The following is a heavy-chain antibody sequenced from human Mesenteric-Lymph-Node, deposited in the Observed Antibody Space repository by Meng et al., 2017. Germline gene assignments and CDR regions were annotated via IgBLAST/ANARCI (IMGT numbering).Heavy chain of an antibody. CDR3: ARVPYYDILTGYHSDRFDY. V-gene: IGHV4-39*07. D-gene: IGHD3-9*01. CDR2: IYYSGRT. J-gene: IGHJ4*02. Sequence: SETLSLTCTVSGGSISSSSYYWGWIRQPPGKGLEWIGSIYYSGRTYYNPSLKSRVTISVDTSKNQFSLKLSSVTAADTAVYYCARVPYYDILTGYHSDRFDYWGQGTLVTVSS. CDR1: GGSISSSSYY.